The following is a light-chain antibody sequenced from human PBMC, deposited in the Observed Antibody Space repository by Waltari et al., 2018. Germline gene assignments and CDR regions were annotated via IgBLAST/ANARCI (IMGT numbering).Light chain of an antibody. CDR2: VAS. CDR3: QQSYSTPWT. Sequence: DIQMTQSPSSLSASVGDRVTITCRASQSISSYLNWYQQKPGKALKRLIYVASSLESGVPSRFSGSGSGTDFTLTISSLQPEDFATYYCQQSYSTPWTFGQGTKVEIK. CDR1: QSISSY. J-gene: IGKJ1*01. V-gene: IGKV1-39*01.